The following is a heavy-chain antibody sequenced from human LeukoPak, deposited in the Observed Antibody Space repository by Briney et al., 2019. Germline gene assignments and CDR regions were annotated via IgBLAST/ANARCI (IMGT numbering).Heavy chain of an antibody. Sequence: ASVKVSCKASGYTFTSYGISWVRQAPGQGLEWMGWISAYNGNTNYAQKLQGRVTMTTDTSTSTAYMELSSLRSEDTAVYYCARVATRFSSGWYPKPHNWYDPWGQGTLVTVSS. D-gene: IGHD6-19*01. J-gene: IGHJ5*02. CDR1: GYTFTSYG. CDR2: ISAYNGNT. CDR3: ARVATRFSSGWYPKPHNWYDP. V-gene: IGHV1-18*01.